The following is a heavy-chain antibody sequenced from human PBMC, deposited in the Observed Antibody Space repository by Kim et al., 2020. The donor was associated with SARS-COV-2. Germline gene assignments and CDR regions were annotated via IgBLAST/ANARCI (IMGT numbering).Heavy chain of an antibody. D-gene: IGHD6-19*01. V-gene: IGHV4-39*01. CDR1: GGSISSSSFY. CDR3: AGPRDSSGWGNFDC. CDR2: IYYSGST. Sequence: SETLSLTCTVSGGSISSSSFYWAWIRQPPGKGLEWIGSIYYSGSTYHNPSLESRVSMSIDTSKNQFSLKLNSVAAADTAVYYCAGPRDSSGWGNFDCWGQGTLVTVSS. J-gene: IGHJ4*02.